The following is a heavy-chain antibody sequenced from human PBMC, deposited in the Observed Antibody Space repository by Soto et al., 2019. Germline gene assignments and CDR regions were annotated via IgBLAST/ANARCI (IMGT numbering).Heavy chain of an antibody. Sequence: GGSLRLCCAGSGFTFSDYYIDWVRQAPGKGLEWVGRSRDKGNSYSTDYAASVKGRFTVSRDASKNSLYLQMNSLKTEDTALYYCTRSIVGTTSSDYWGQGTLVTVSS. D-gene: IGHD1-26*01. J-gene: IGHJ4*02. V-gene: IGHV3-72*01. CDR1: GFTFSDYY. CDR3: TRSIVGTTSSDY. CDR2: SRDKGNSYST.